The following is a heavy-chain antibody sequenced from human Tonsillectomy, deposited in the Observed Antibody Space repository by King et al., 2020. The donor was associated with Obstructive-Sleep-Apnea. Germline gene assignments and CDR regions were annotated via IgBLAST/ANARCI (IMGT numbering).Heavy chain of an antibody. CDR1: GASISSTSYC. V-gene: IGHV4-39*07. D-gene: IGHD2-8*01. Sequence: QLQLQESGPGLVKPSETLSLTCSVSGASISSTSYCWGWIRQPPGKGLEWIGNIDYSGSTNYNPSLKNRITISVDTSKNQLSLRLRSVTAADTAVYFCTRMVTAAYYYYAVDVWGQGTTVTVSS. CDR3: TRMVTAAYYYYAVDV. CDR2: IDYSGST. J-gene: IGHJ6*02.